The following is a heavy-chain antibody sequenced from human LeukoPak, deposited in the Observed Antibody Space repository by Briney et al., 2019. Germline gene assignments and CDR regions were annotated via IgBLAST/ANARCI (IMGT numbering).Heavy chain of an antibody. V-gene: IGHV3-20*04. CDR3: TRIDRHSYGYGTFDY. D-gene: IGHD5-18*01. J-gene: IGHJ4*02. CDR2: INWNGGST. CDR1: GFTFDDYG. Sequence: PGGSLRLSCAASGFTFDDYGMSWVRQAPGKGLEWVSGINWNGGSTGYADSVKGRFTISRDNAKNSLYLQMNSLKTEDTAVYYCTRIDRHSYGYGTFDYWGQGTLVTVSS.